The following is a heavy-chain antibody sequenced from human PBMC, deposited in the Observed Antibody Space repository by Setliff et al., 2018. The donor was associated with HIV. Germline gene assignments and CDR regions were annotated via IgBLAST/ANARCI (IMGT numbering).Heavy chain of an antibody. Sequence: ASVKVSCKASGYTFTGHYLYWMRQAPGQGLEWMGRINPDSGDTNYAQTSQGRVTLTRDTSITTAFMELSRLSSDDTALYYCARGHYDILTGYFFDLWGRGTLVT. D-gene: IGHD3-9*01. CDR2: INPDSGDT. CDR1: GYTFTGHY. CDR3: ARGHYDILTGYFFDL. J-gene: IGHJ2*01. V-gene: IGHV1-2*06.